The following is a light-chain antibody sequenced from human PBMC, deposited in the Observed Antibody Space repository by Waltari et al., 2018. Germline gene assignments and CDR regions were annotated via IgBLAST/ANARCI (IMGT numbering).Light chain of an antibody. CDR2: RVS. CDR1: QSLLHTNGRTY. V-gene: IGKV2D-29*01. CDR3: MQTLQSPLT. J-gene: IGKJ4*01. Sequence: DIVLTQTPSSLSVTPGEPASFSCRSSQSLLHTNGRTYLYWYLQRPGLPPRHLIYRVSNRFSGVPDRFNGSGSGADFTLKISRVEAEDVGVYYGMQTLQSPLTFGGGTKVEIK.